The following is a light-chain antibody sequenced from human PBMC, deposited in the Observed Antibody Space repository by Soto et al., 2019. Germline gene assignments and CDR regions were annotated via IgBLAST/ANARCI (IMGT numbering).Light chain of an antibody. CDR3: QQYQPSPPSYP. J-gene: IGKJ2*01. CDR2: GAS. CDR1: QSLTSDY. V-gene: IGKV3-20*01. Sequence: EIVLTQSPGTLSLSPGERATLSCRASQSLTSDYLAWYQQKPGQAPRLLIYGASSRAAGIPDRFSGSGSGTDFTPTISRLEPEDFAVYYCQQYQPSPPSYPFGQGTKLEI.